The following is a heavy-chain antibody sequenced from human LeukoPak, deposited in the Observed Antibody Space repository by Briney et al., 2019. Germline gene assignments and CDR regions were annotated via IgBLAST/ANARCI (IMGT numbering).Heavy chain of an antibody. CDR2: NSAYNDNT. V-gene: IGHV1-18*01. Sequence: ASVKVSCKASGYTFTNYGIIWVRQAPGRGLEWMGWNSAYNDNTNYAQKFQGRVTMTTDTSTSTAYMELRSLRSDDTAVYYCARVGGYYYGSGAFDYWGQGTLVTVSS. CDR3: ARVGGYYYGSGAFDY. J-gene: IGHJ4*02. D-gene: IGHD3-10*01. CDR1: GYTFTNYG.